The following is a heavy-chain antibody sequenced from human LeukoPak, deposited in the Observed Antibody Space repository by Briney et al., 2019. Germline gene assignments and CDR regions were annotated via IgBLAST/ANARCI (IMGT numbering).Heavy chain of an antibody. CDR1: GGSISSYY. Sequence: PSDTLSPTCTVSGGSISSYYWSWIRQPAGKGLEWIGRIYTSGSTNYNPSLKSRVTMSVDTSKNQFSLKLSSVTAADTAVYYCAREGVYYYGSGSPIDYWGQGTLVTVSS. CDR2: IYTSGST. D-gene: IGHD3-10*01. CDR3: AREGVYYYGSGSPIDY. V-gene: IGHV4-4*07. J-gene: IGHJ4*02.